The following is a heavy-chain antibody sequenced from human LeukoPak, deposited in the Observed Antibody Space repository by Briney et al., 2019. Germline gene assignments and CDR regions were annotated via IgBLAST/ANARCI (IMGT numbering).Heavy chain of an antibody. J-gene: IGHJ5*02. CDR2: ISSSGSTI. CDR3: ARGRHYFGSGTFNCFDP. D-gene: IGHD3-10*01. V-gene: IGHV3-48*03. Sequence: GGPLRLSCAASGFTFSSYQMNWVPQAPGKALEWLSYISSSGSTIYYADSVKGRFTISRDNDKDSLYLQMNSLRAEDTAVYYCARGRHYFGSGTFNCFDPWGQGILVTVSS. CDR1: GFTFSSYQ.